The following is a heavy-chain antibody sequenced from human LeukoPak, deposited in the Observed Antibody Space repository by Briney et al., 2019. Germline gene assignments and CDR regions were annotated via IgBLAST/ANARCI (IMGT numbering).Heavy chain of an antibody. J-gene: IGHJ4*02. CDR3: ARGRKIYSNSDFDY. V-gene: IGHV3-21*04. CDR1: GLTFSSYS. D-gene: IGHD4-11*01. CDR2: ISSSSSYI. Sequence: GGSLRLSCAASGLTFSSYSMNWVRQAPGKGLEWVSSISSSSSYIYYADSVKGRFTISRDNAKNSLYLQMNSLRAEDTALYYCARGRKIYSNSDFDYWGQGTLVTVSS.